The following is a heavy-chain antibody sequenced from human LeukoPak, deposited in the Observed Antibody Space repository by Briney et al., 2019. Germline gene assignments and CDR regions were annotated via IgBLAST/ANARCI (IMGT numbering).Heavy chain of an antibody. CDR3: ASVEKRNWFDP. Sequence: GGSLRLSCAASGFTFSSYSMNWVRQAPGKGLEWVSSISSSSSYIYYADSVKGRFTISRDNAKNSLYLQMNSLGAEDTAVYYCASVEKRNWFDPWGQGTLVTVSS. V-gene: IGHV3-21*01. J-gene: IGHJ5*02. CDR2: ISSSSSYI. D-gene: IGHD2-21*01. CDR1: GFTFSSYS.